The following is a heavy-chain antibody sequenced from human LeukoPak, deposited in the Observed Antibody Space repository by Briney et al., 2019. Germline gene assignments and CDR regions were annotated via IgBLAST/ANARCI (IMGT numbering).Heavy chain of an antibody. CDR2: IYYSGST. CDR3: ARVVGATPDNYFDY. Sequence: PSETLSLTCTVSGGSISSGGYYWSWIRQHPGKGLEWIGYIYYSGSTYYNPSLKSRDTISVDTSKNQFSLKLSSVTAADTAVYYCARVVGATPDNYFDYWGQGTLVTVSS. J-gene: IGHJ4*02. V-gene: IGHV4-31*03. CDR1: GGSISSGGYY. D-gene: IGHD1-26*01.